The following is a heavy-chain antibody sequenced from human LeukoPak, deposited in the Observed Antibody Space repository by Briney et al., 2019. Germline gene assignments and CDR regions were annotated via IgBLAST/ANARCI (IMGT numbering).Heavy chain of an antibody. D-gene: IGHD6-13*01. V-gene: IGHV3-23*01. CDR3: AKEGYSSSWNADFDY. J-gene: IGHJ4*02. CDR2: ISGNGRTT. Sequence: GGSLRLSCAASGFTFSSYAMSWVRQAPGKGPEWVSAISGNGRTTYYAEPVKGRFTISRDNYKNTLYLQMNSLRAEDTAVYYCAKEGYSSSWNADFDYWGQGTLVTVSS. CDR1: GFTFSSYA.